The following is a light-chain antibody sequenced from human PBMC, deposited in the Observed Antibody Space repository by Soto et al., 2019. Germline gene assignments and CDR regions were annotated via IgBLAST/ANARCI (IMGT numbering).Light chain of an antibody. V-gene: IGLV2-8*01. J-gene: IGLJ3*02. CDR1: SSDVADYNY. CDR3: SSYAGSNNWV. CDR2: EVS. Sequence: QSALTQPPSASGSPGQSVTISCTRTSSDVADYNYVSWYQQYPGKAPKLMIYEVSKRPSGVPDRFSGSKSGNTASLTVSGLQAEDEADYYCSSYAGSNNWVFGGGTKLTVL.